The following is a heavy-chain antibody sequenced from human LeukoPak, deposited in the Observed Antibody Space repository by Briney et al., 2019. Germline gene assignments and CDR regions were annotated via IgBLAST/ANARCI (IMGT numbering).Heavy chain of an antibody. V-gene: IGHV4-34*01. Sequence: PSETLSLTCAVYGGSFSGYYWSWIRQPPGQGLEWIGEINHSGSTNYNPSLTTRVTISVDTSKNQYSLKLSSVTAADTAVYDCARAPRWGSYYFDYWGQGTLVTVSS. CDR2: INHSGST. J-gene: IGHJ4*02. CDR1: GGSFSGYY. CDR3: ARAPRWGSYYFDY. D-gene: IGHD2-21*01.